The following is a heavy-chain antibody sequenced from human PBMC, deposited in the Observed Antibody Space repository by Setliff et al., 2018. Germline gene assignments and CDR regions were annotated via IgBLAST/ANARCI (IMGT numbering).Heavy chain of an antibody. V-gene: IGHV4-34*01. Sequence: SETLSLTCGAYGGTFSDYYWTWIRQPPEKGLEWIGEINHSGTTNYNPSLKSRVTMSVDTSKNQFSLKLSSLTAADTAVYYCARGRNIAARHLDSWGQGTLVTVSS. D-gene: IGHD6-6*01. CDR2: INHSGTT. J-gene: IGHJ4*02. CDR1: GGTFSDYY. CDR3: ARGRNIAARHLDS.